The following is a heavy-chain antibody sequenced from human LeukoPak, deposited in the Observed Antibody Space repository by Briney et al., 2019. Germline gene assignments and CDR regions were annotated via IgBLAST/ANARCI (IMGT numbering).Heavy chain of an antibody. CDR2: ISSSGRNI. CDR3: ARDLVQLWSKDY. Sequence: PGGSLRLSCAASGFTFSNYEFNWVRQAPGKGLEWISYISSSGRNIYYADSVKGRFTISRDNAKSSLYLRMNSLRAEDTAVYYCARDLVQLWSKDYWGQGTLVTVSS. CDR1: GFTFSNYE. D-gene: IGHD5-18*01. V-gene: IGHV3-48*03. J-gene: IGHJ4*02.